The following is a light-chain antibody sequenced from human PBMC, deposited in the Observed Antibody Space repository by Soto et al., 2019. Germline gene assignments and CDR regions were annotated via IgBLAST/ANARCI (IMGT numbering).Light chain of an antibody. V-gene: IGLV7-43*01. CDR1: TGAVTSGHY. CDR2: STD. CDR3: LLYYGGAVI. Sequence: QAVVTQEPSLTVSPGGTVTLTCASSTGAVTSGHYANWLQQKPGQAPRALIYSTDTKHSWTPARFSGSLLGCKAALTLSGVRPEDEADYYCLLYYGGAVIFGGGTKLTVL. J-gene: IGLJ2*01.